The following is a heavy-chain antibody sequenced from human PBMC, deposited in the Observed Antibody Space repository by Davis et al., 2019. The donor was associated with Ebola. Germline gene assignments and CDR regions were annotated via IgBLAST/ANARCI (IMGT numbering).Heavy chain of an antibody. Sequence: GESLKISCAASGFTVSSNHMSWVRQAPGKGLEWVSVIYDQSTAYADSVRGRFIISRDNSKNTLYLQMNSLRAEDTAVYYCARVPRAVVPAWGQGTLVTVSS. J-gene: IGHJ4*02. V-gene: IGHV3-66*01. CDR3: ARVPRAVVPA. D-gene: IGHD2-2*01. CDR1: GFTVSSNH. CDR2: IYDQST.